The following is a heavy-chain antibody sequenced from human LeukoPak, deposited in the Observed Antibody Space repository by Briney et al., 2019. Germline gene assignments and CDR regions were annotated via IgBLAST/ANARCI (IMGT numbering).Heavy chain of an antibody. CDR1: GFTFSSYA. D-gene: IGHD6-25*01. CDR3: ARGDRIAALGFDP. CDR2: ISSSGSTI. Sequence: QSGGSLRLSCAASGFTFSSYAMSWVRQAPGKGLEWVSYISSSGSTIYYADSVKGRFTISRDNAKNSLYLQMNSLRAEDTAVYYCARGDRIAALGFDPWGQGTLVTVSS. V-gene: IGHV3-48*03. J-gene: IGHJ5*02.